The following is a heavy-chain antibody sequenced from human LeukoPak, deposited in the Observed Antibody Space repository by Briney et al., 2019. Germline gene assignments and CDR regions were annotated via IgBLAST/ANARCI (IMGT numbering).Heavy chain of an antibody. CDR2: ISGSGGRT. Sequence: PGGSLRLSCAASGFTFSSYGMSWVRQPPGKGLEWVSGISGSGGRTYYADFVKGRFTISRDNSKNTLFLQMNSLRAEDTAVYYCAKDGYTQWLGLYYFDYWGQGTLVTVSS. J-gene: IGHJ4*02. CDR1: GFTFSSYG. V-gene: IGHV3-23*01. CDR3: AKDGYTQWLGLYYFDY. D-gene: IGHD6-19*01.